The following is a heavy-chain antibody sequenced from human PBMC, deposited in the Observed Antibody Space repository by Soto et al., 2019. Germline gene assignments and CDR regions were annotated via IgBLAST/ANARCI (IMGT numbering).Heavy chain of an antibody. CDR2: ISAYNGNT. V-gene: IGHV1-18*01. CDR1: GYTFTSYG. Sequence: GASVKVSCKASGYTFTSYGISWVRQAPGQGLEWMGWISAYNGNTNYAQKLQGRVTMTTDTSTSTAYMELRSLRSDDTAVYYCARVERDYDFWSGYCLYYYYGMDVWGQGTTVT. D-gene: IGHD3-3*01. J-gene: IGHJ6*02. CDR3: ARVERDYDFWSGYCLYYYYGMDV.